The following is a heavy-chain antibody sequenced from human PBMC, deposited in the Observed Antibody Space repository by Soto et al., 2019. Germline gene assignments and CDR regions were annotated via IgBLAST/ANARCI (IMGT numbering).Heavy chain of an antibody. CDR3: ARGAYSRSSSFFDE. CDR1: GDSTSSNDYF. J-gene: IGHJ1*01. V-gene: IGHV4-30-4*01. Sequence: PSETVSLTFAVSGDSTSSNDYFWSWICQPPGKGLEWIGYIYYSGSTYYNPSLQSRITISLDTSKNHFSLKMSSLTAADTAVYFCARGAYSRSSSFFDEWGPGALVTLYS. CDR2: IYYSGST. D-gene: IGHD6-6*01.